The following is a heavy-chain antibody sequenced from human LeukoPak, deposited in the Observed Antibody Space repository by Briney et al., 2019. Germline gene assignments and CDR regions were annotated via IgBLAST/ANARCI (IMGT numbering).Heavy chain of an antibody. D-gene: IGHD2-15*01. CDR1: GFTFSSYS. V-gene: IGHV3-21*01. J-gene: IGHJ4*02. Sequence: GGSLRLSCAASGFTFSSYSMNWVRQAPGKGLEWVSSISSSSSYIYYADSVKGRFTISRDNAKNSLYLQMNSLRAEDTAVYYCTRDDDYSGPFDYWGQGTLVTVSS. CDR3: TRDDDYSGPFDY. CDR2: ISSSSSYI.